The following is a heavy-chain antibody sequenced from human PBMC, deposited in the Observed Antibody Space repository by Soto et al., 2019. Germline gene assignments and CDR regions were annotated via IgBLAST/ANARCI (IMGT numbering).Heavy chain of an antibody. D-gene: IGHD3-10*01. CDR2: INPSGGST. J-gene: IGHJ5*02. CDR3: ARVRGSGKYNWFDP. V-gene: IGHV1-46*03. CDR1: GYTFPSYD. Sequence: GASGKGSCNASGYTFPSYDMHWVRQAPGQGLEWMGIINPSGGSTSYAQKFQGRVTMTRDTSTSTVYMELSSLRSEDTAVYYCARVRGSGKYNWFDPWGQGTLVTVSS.